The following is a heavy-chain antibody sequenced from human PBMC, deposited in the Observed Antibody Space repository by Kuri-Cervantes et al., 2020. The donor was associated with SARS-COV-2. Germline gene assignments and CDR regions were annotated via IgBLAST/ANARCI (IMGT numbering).Heavy chain of an antibody. Sequence: LSLSCEVSGASISTDGYSWTWIRQPPGRGLEWIGYIYHTGSTYVNPSLKSRVTISIDTSKNRFSLNLTSATAADTAVYFCAREVSGYSSSWYFDYWGLGTLVTVSS. CDR1: GASISTDGYS. CDR2: IYHTGST. D-gene: IGHD5-18*01. J-gene: IGHJ4*02. V-gene: IGHV4-30-2*01. CDR3: AREVSGYSSSWYFDY.